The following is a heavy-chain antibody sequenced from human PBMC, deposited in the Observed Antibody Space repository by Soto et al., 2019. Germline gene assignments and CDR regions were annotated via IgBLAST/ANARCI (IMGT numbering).Heavy chain of an antibody. CDR3: AREGYSSSRWFDP. CDR2: IYYSGST. D-gene: IGHD6-6*01. CDR1: GGSISSSSYY. J-gene: IGHJ5*02. Sequence: PSETLSLTCTVSGGSISSSSYYWGWIRQPPGKGLEWIGSIYYSGSTNYNPSLKSRVTISVDTSKNQFSLKLSSVTAADTAVYYCAREGYSSSRWFDPWGQGTLVTVSS. V-gene: IGHV4-39*07.